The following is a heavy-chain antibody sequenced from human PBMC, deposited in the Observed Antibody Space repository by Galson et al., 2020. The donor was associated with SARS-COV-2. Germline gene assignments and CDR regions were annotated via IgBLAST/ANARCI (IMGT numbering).Heavy chain of an antibody. J-gene: IGHJ6*02. CDR2: IYTSGST. Sequence: SETLSLTCTVSGGSISSGSYYWSWIRQPAGKGLEWIGRIYTSGSTNYNPSLKSRVTISVDTSKNQFSLKLSSVTAADTAVYYCARDRRIFGVPGPAGYYGMDVWGQGTTVTVSS. CDR3: ARDRRIFGVPGPAGYYGMDV. CDR1: GGSISSGSYY. V-gene: IGHV4-61*02. D-gene: IGHD3-3*02.